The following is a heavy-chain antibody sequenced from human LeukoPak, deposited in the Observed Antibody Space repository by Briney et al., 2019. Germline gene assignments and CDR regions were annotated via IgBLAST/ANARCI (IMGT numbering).Heavy chain of an antibody. Sequence: SETLSLTCTVSGDSISSSNCYWGWIRQPPGKGLEWIGSIYFSGGTYYNASLKSRVTISVDTSKNQFSLKLSPVTAADTAVYYCARQTGSGLFSLPGGQGTLVTVSS. J-gene: IGHJ4*02. V-gene: IGHV4-39*01. D-gene: IGHD3-10*01. CDR3: ARQTGSGLFSLP. CDR2: IYFSGGT. CDR1: GDSISSSNCY.